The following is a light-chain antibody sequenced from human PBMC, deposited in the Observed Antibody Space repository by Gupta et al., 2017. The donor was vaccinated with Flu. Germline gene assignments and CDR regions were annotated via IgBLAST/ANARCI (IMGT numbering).Light chain of an antibody. V-gene: IGLV8-61*01. CDR3: VLYLGSGILV. J-gene: IGLJ3*02. CDR1: SGSVSSNYF. Sequence: TVTLTGGLSSGSVSSNYFPSWYKQDQGQTPRMLSDNTDTRSSGVPDRGSGSILGNNDALTVTGAQADDESYEDCVLYLGSGILVFGGGTKLTVL. CDR2: NTD.